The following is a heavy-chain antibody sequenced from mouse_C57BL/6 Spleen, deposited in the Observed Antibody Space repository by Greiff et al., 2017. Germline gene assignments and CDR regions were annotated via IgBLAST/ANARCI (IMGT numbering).Heavy chain of an antibody. CDR2: INPSTGGT. D-gene: IGHD3-2*01. J-gene: IGHJ2*01. Sequence: EVQLQQSGPELVKPGASVKISCKASGYSFTGYYMNWVKQSPEKSLEWIGEINPSTGGTTYNQKFKAKATLTVDKSSSTAYMQLKSLTSEDSAVYYCARSDSSRDYFDYWGQGTTLTVSS. CDR1: GYSFTGYY. V-gene: IGHV1-42*01. CDR3: ARSDSSRDYFDY.